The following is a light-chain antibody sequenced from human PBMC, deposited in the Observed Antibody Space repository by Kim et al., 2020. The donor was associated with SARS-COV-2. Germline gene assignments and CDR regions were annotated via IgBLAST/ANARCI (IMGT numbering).Light chain of an antibody. J-gene: IGKJ2*01. CDR3: QQYDSHPYT. Sequence: SASVGDRVTITCRASQSVSSWLNWYQHKPGKAPNLLIYKASTLETGVPSRFSGSGSGTEFTFTINTLQPDDIATYSCQQYDSHPYTFGQGTKLEI. V-gene: IGKV1-5*03. CDR2: KAS. CDR1: QSVSSW.